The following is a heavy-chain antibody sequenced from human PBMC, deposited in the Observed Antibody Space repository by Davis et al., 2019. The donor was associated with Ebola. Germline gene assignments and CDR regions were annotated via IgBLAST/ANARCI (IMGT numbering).Heavy chain of an antibody. CDR2: INPNSGGT. D-gene: IGHD1-26*01. V-gene: IGHV1-2*06. CDR3: ARETFFSGSYHFDY. J-gene: IGHJ4*02. CDR1: GYTFTGYY. Sequence: ASVKVSCKASGYTFTGYYLHWVRQAPGQGLEWMGRINPNSGGTNYAQKFQGRVTMTRYTSISTAYMELSRLRSDDTAVYYCARETFFSGSYHFDYWGQGTLVTVSS.